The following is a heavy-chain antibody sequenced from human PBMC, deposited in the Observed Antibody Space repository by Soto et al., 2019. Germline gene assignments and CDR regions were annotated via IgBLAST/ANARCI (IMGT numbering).Heavy chain of an antibody. V-gene: IGHV3-53*01. CDR3: ARAMGTGFEWQQLGN. D-gene: IGHD6-13*01. CDR1: GFSVTANY. J-gene: IGHJ4*02. CDR2: IYSGGST. Sequence: GGSLRLSCEVSGFSVTANYMSWVRQAPGKGLEWVSVIYSGGSTYYIDSVKGRFSISRDISKNTLYLQMNSLRAEDTAVYYCARAMGTGFEWQQLGNWGQGTLVTVS.